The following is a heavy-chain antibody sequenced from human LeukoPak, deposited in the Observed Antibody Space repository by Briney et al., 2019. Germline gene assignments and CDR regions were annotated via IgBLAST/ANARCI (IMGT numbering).Heavy chain of an antibody. CDR2: ISASGGST. J-gene: IGHJ6*03. Sequence: GGSLRLSCAAPGFTLSSDAMSWVRQAPGKGLEWVSSISASGGSTNYADSVKGRFTISRDNSKNTVYLQMNSLRAEDTAVYYCAKVMKGSERLTMVRGVIIKTAGLYYMDVWGKGTTVTVSS. D-gene: IGHD3-10*01. CDR3: AKVMKGSERLTMVRGVIIKTAGLYYMDV. V-gene: IGHV3-23*01. CDR1: GFTLSSDA.